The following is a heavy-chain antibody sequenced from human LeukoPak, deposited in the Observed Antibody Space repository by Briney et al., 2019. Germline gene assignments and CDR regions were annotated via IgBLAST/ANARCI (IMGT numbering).Heavy chain of an antibody. Sequence: ASVKVSCKASGYTFTGYYMHWVRQAPGQGLEWMGWINPNSGGTNYAQKFQGWVTMTRDTSISTAYMELSRLRSDDTAVYYCARGGITGTTRGPTSLNAAFDIWGQGTMVTVSS. V-gene: IGHV1-2*04. D-gene: IGHD1-20*01. J-gene: IGHJ3*02. CDR3: ARGGITGTTRGPTSLNAAFDI. CDR1: GYTFTGYY. CDR2: INPNSGGT.